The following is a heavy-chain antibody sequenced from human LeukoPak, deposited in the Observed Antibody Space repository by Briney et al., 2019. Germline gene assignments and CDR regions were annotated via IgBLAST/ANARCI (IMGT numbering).Heavy chain of an antibody. CDR1: GFTFSTYW. Sequence: PGGSLRLSCAASGFTFSTYWMTWVRQAPGKGLEWVANIKEDGSREYYVDSVKGRFTISRDNAKNSLYLQMDILTAEDTAVYYCARDSPGYGAYVSWGQGTLVSVSS. J-gene: IGHJ1*01. V-gene: IGHV3-7*01. D-gene: IGHD5-12*01. CDR2: IKEDGSRE. CDR3: ARDSPGYGAYVS.